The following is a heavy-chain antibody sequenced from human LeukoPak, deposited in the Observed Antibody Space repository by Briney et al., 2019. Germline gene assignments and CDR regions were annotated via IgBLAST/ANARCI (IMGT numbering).Heavy chain of an antibody. V-gene: IGHV1-18*01. Sequence: GASVKVSCKASGYTFTSYGINWVRQAPGQGLEWMGWISVYNGNTNYAQKLQGRVTMTTDTSTSTAYMELRSLTSDDTAVYYAIVVVTAIPHWGQGTPVTVS. J-gene: IGHJ4*02. D-gene: IGHD2-21*02. CDR3: IVVVTAIPH. CDR2: ISVYNGNT. CDR1: GYTFTSYG.